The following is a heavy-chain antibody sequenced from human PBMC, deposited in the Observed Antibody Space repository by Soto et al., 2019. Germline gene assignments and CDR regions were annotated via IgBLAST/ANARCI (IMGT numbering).Heavy chain of an antibody. Sequence: SETLSLTCAAYGGSFSGYYWSWIRQPPGKGLEWIGEINHSGSTNYNPSLKSRVTISVDTSKNQFSLKLSSVTAADTAVYYCARVRPDRGVIITPLDYWGQGTLVTVSS. CDR1: GGSFSGYY. D-gene: IGHD3-10*01. CDR2: INHSGST. J-gene: IGHJ4*02. V-gene: IGHV4-34*01. CDR3: ARVRPDRGVIITPLDY.